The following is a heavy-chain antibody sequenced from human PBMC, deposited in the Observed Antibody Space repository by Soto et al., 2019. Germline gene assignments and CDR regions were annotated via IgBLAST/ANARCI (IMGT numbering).Heavy chain of an antibody. CDR1: GFSLTNAW. V-gene: IGHV3-15*01. D-gene: IGHD6-19*01. CDR3: RTEGRTSGWYGYFQH. CDR2: IKSKSDGGTT. Sequence: EVQVVESGGGLVKPGGSLRLSYAASGFSLTNAWMSWVRQAPGKGLEWVGRIKSKSDGGTTDYAEPVQGRFTISRDDSRHAQYLQMNSLIAEDTAVYYCRTEGRTSGWYGYFQHWGQGARVTVSS. J-gene: IGHJ1*01.